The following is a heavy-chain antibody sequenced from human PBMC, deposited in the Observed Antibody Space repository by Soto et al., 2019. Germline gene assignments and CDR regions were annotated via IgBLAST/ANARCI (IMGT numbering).Heavy chain of an antibody. Sequence: EVQLVESGGGLVKPGGSLRLSCAASGFTFSNAWMNWVRQAPGKGLEWVGRIKSKTDGGTTDYVAPGKGSFTISRDDSNNIMYLQMNSLKTEDTAVYYCSTGVSLGIPTCSYSYGIDVWGQGTTVIVSS. D-gene: IGHD7-27*01. J-gene: IGHJ6*02. CDR1: GFTFSNAW. V-gene: IGHV3-15*07. CDR3: STGVSLGIPTCSYSYGIDV. CDR2: IKSKTDGGTT.